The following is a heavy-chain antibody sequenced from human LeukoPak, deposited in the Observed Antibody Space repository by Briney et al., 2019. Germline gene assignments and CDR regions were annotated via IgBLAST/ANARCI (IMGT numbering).Heavy chain of an antibody. CDR2: IIPIFGTG. CDR1: GDTFTNYA. D-gene: IGHD2-15*01. Sequence: SVKVSCKAPGDTFTNYAISWVRQAPGQGLEWMGGIIPIFGTGKYAPKFEGRVTLTTDDSTNTVYMELHRLTSDDTAVYYCAREGARGFCSGGSCYSGFDHWGQGTLVTVS. V-gene: IGHV1-69*05. J-gene: IGHJ4*02. CDR3: AREGARGFCSGGSCYSGFDH.